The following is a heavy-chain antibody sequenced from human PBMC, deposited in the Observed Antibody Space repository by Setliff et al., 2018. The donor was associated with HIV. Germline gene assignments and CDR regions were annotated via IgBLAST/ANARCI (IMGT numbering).Heavy chain of an antibody. D-gene: IGHD1-7*01. J-gene: IGHJ3*02. Sequence: ASVKVSCKASGYTFTSYDINWVRQATGQGLEWMGWMNPNSGNTGYAQKFQGRVTMTSNTSISTAYMELSSLRSEDTAVYYCARDMYRWNFGSRQPGPFDIWGQGTMVTVSS. CDR3: ARDMYRWNFGSRQPGPFDI. CDR2: MNPNSGNT. V-gene: IGHV1-8*02. CDR1: GYTFTSYD.